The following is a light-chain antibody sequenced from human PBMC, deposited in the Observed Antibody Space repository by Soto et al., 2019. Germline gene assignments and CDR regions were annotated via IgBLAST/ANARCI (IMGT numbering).Light chain of an antibody. CDR2: EVS. J-gene: IGLJ1*01. CDR3: ISYAGTSTRFV. V-gene: IGLV2-14*01. CDR1: SSDIAIYNY. Sequence: QSVLTQPASVSGSPGQSIAISCTGSSSDIAIYNYVSWFQQHPGKAPKLIIYEVSNRPSGISNRFSGSKSGNTASLTISGLQDEDEADYYCISYAGTSTRFVFGTGTKVTVL.